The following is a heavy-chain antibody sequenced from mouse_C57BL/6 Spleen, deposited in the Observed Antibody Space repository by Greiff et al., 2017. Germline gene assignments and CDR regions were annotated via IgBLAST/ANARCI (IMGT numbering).Heavy chain of an antibody. CDR1: GYTFTGYC. J-gene: IGHJ4*01. CDR2: IYPSDSYT. Sequence: QVQLQQPGAELVMPGASVKLSCKASGYTFTGYCMHWVKQSTGQGLEWIGAIYPSDSYTNYNQKFKGKSTLTVDKSSSTAYMQLSSLTSEDSAVYYCARREVDVGWDMDFWGKGTSVTVSS. CDR3: ARREVDVGWDMDF. V-gene: IGHV1-69*01. D-gene: IGHD4-1*01.